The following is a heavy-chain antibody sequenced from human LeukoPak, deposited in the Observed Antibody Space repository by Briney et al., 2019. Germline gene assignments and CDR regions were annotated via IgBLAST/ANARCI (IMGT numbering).Heavy chain of an antibody. CDR3: ARDGAPSGDYYYYYYMDV. D-gene: IGHD3-10*01. CDR2: ISTNGGST. V-gene: IGHV3-64*01. Sequence: GGSLRLSCAASGFTFSSYAMHWVRQAPGKGLEHVSTISTNGGSTFYANSVKGRFTISRDNSKNTLFLQMGSPIAEDMAVYYCARDGAPSGDYYYYYYMDVWGKGTTVTVSS. J-gene: IGHJ6*03. CDR1: GFTFSSYA.